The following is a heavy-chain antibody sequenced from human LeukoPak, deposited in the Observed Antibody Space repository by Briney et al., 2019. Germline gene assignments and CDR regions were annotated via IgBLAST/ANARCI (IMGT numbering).Heavy chain of an antibody. D-gene: IGHD5-12*01. J-gene: IGHJ6*03. CDR2: MNPNSGNT. Sequence: ASVKVSCKASGYTFTSYDINWVRQATGQGLEWMGWMNPNSGNTGYAQKFQGRVTITRNTSISTAYMELSSLRSEDTAVYYCARPHSGYDWMGFYYYYYMDVWGKGTTVTVSS. CDR3: ARPHSGYDWMGFYYYYYMDV. V-gene: IGHV1-8*03. CDR1: GYTFTSYD.